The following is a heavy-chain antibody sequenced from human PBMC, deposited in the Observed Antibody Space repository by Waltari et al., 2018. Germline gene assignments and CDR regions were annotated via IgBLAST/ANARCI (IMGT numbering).Heavy chain of an antibody. J-gene: IGHJ4*02. Sequence: QVQLQESGPGLVRPSETLSLTCSVSGDSISSYYWSWFRQPAGKGLEWIGRIHTSEGTNFNPSLNRRVTMSLDTSQNQFSLNLRSVTAADTAVYYCAREGWADYSNPFDYWGQGTLVTVSS. CDR2: IHTSEGT. CDR1: GDSISSYY. D-gene: IGHD4-4*01. V-gene: IGHV4-4*07. CDR3: AREGWADYSNPFDY.